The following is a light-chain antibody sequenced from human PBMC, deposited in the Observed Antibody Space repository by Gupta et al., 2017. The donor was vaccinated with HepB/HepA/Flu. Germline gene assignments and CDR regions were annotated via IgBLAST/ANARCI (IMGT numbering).Light chain of an antibody. CDR3: QQYNNWPLWT. CDR1: QSVSSN. Sequence: ELVMTQSPATLSVAPGERATLSCRASQSVSSNLAWYQQKPGQAPRLLIYGASTRATGIPARFSGSGSGTEFTLTISSLQSEEFAVYYCQQYNNWPLWTFGQGTKVEIK. J-gene: IGKJ1*01. V-gene: IGKV3-15*01. CDR2: GAS.